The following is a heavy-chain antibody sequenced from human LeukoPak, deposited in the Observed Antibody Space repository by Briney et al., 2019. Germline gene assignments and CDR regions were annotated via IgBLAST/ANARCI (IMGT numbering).Heavy chain of an antibody. CDR1: GFTFSSYA. CDR2: ISYDGSNK. V-gene: IGHV3-30*04. D-gene: IGHD5-12*01. CDR3: AREEGGYSGYDSVDY. Sequence: GGSLRLSCATSGFTFSSYAMHWVRQAPGKGLEWVAVISYDGSNKYYADSVKGRFTISRDNSKITLYLQMNTLRAEDTAVYYGAREEGGYSGYDSVDYWGQGTMVTVPS. J-gene: IGHJ4*02.